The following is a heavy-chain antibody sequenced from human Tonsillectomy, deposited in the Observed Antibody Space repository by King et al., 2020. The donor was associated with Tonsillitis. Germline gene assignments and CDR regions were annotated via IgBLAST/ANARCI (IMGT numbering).Heavy chain of an antibody. J-gene: IGHJ3*02. V-gene: IGHV1-18*01. D-gene: IGHD3-3*01. CDR2: ISVYNGDT. CDR3: ARARLLSGYPRDAFDI. Sequence: QLVQSGAEVKKPGASVKVSCKASGYTFTNYGISWVRQAPGQGLEWMGWISVYNGDTNYAQKLQGRVTMTTDTSTSTAYMELRSLRSDDRAVYYCARARLLSGYPRDAFDIWGQGTMVTVSS. CDR1: GYTFTNYG.